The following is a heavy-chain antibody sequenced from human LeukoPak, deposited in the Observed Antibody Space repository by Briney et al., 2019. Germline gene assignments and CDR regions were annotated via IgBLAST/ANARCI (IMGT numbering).Heavy chain of an antibody. CDR3: ARGYSGYDDASDI. CDR2: INHSGST. D-gene: IGHD5-12*01. CDR1: GGSFSGYY. J-gene: IGHJ3*02. V-gene: IGHV4-34*01. Sequence: SETLSLTCAVYGGSFSGYYWSWIRQPPGKGLEWIGEINHSGSTNYNPSLKSRVTISVDTSKNQFSLKLSSVTAADTAVYYCARGYSGYDDASDIWGQWTMVTVSS.